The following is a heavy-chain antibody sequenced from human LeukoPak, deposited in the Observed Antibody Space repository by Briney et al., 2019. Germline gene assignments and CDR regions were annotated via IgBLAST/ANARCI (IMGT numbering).Heavy chain of an antibody. D-gene: IGHD3-10*01. CDR3: ARASITMVRGVPGWFDP. CDR1: GGSICRYY. V-gene: IGHV4-59*08. Sequence: SETLSLTCTVSGGSICRYYWSWIRQPPGKGLEWIGYIYYSGSTNYNPSLKSRVTIPVDTSKNQFSLKLSSVTAADTAVYYCARASITMVRGVPGWFDPWGQGTLVTVSS. CDR2: IYYSGST. J-gene: IGHJ5*02.